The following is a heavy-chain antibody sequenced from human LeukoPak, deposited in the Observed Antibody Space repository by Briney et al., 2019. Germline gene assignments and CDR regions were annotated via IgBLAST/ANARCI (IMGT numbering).Heavy chain of an antibody. J-gene: IGHJ5*02. Sequence: SETLSLTCTVSGGSISTYFWSWIRQPPGKGLEWIGYIYHSGSTNYNPSLKSRVTISVDTSKNQFSLKLSSVTAADTAMYYCARDRGHYYGSGRVNLFDPWGHGTLVTVSS. V-gene: IGHV4-59*01. D-gene: IGHD3-10*01. CDR3: ARDRGHYYGSGRVNLFDP. CDR2: IYHSGST. CDR1: GGSISTYF.